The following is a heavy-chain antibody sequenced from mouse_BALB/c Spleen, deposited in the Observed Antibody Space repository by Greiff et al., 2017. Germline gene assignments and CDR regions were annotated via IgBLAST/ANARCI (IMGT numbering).Heavy chain of an antibody. J-gene: IGHJ4*01. D-gene: IGHD4-1*01. CDR3: ASSGTRYAMDY. V-gene: IGHV5-9-3*01. CDR1: GFTFSSYA. CDR2: ISSGGSYT. Sequence: EVQGVESGGGLVKPGGSLKLSCAASGFTFSSYAMSWVRQTPEKRLEWVATISSGGSYTYYPDSVKGRFTISRDNAKNTLYLQMSSLRSEDTAMYYCASSGTRYAMDYWGQGTSVTVSS.